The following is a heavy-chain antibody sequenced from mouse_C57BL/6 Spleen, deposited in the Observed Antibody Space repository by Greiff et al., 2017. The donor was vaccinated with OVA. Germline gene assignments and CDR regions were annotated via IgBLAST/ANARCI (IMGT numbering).Heavy chain of an antibody. CDR3: ARSITTVVEDYFDY. Sequence: QVQLQQSGAELARPGASVKLSCKASGYTFTSYGISWVKQRTGQGLEWIGEIYPRSGNTYYNETFKGKATLTADKSSSTAYMELRSLTSKDSAVYFCARSITTVVEDYFDYWAKAPLSQSPQ. CDR2: IYPRSGNT. D-gene: IGHD1-1*01. CDR1: GYTFTSYG. V-gene: IGHV1-81*01. J-gene: IGHJ2*01.